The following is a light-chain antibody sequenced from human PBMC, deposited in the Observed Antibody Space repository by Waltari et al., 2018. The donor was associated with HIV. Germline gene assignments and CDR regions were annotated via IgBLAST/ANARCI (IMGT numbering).Light chain of an antibody. CDR1: RSDVGYYHY. Sequence: QSALTQPASVSGSPGQSITISCTGSRSDVGYYHYVSWYQQHQGKAPSLIIFVVTNRPSGFSDRFSGSKSGNTASLTISVLHPEDEADYYCCSYTTSITFVFGGGTKLTVL. V-gene: IGLV2-14*03. J-gene: IGLJ3*02. CDR2: VVT. CDR3: CSYTTSITFV.